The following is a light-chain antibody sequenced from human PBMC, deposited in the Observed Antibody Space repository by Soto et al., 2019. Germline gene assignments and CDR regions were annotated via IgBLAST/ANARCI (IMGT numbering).Light chain of an antibody. CDR1: QSVGSNF. J-gene: IGKJ1*01. V-gene: IGKV3D-20*01. Sequence: EVVLTQSPATLSLSPGERATLSCGASQSVGSNFLAWYQQKPGLAPRLLIYDASSRATGIPERFSGSGSGTDFTLTISILEPEDSAVYYCHQYGGSSRAFGQGTRVEIK. CDR2: DAS. CDR3: HQYGGSSRA.